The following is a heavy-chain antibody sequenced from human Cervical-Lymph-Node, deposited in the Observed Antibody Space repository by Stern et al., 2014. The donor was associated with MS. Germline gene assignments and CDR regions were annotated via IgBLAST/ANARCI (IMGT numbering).Heavy chain of an antibody. CDR3: AREGLGGWLFFDY. V-gene: IGHV4-39*02. CDR2: IYYSGST. J-gene: IGHJ4*02. D-gene: IGHD6-19*01. Sequence: QVQLQESGPGLVKPSETLSLTCSVSGGSISSSSYYWGWIRQPPGKGLEWIGRIYYSGSTYSNPSLTSRVTISVDQSKNQFSLQLSSGTAADTAVYFCAREGLGGWLFFDYWGQGTLVTVSS. CDR1: GGSISSSSYY.